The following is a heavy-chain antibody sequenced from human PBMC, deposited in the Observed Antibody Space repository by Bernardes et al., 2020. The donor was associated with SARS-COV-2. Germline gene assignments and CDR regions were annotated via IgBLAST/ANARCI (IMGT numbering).Heavy chain of an antibody. V-gene: IGHV4-4*07. CDR3: ARGFDL. J-gene: IGHJ2*01. Sequence: SDALTLTCTVSGGSILSSYWSWIRQPAGPGLEWIGRIYTSGRTNYNPSLKSRVTMSVDTSKNQFSLKLSSVTAADTAVYYCARGFDLWGRGTLVTVSS. CDR2: IYTSGRT. CDR1: GGSILSSY.